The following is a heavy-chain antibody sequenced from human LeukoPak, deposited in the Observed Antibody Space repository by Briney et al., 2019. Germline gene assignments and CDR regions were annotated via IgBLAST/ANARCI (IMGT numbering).Heavy chain of an antibody. V-gene: IGHV4-59*08. CDR2: IYYSGST. Sequence: PSETLSLTCTVSGGSISSYYWSWIRQPPGKGLEWIGYIYYSGSTNYNPSLKSRVTISVDTSKNQFSLKLSSVTAADTAVYYCARSEYCSSTSCYPPDYWGQGTLVTVSS. CDR1: GGSISSYY. D-gene: IGHD2-2*01. J-gene: IGHJ4*02. CDR3: ARSEYCSSTSCYPPDY.